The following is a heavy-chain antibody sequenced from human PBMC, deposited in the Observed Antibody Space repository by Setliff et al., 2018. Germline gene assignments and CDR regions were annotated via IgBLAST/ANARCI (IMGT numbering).Heavy chain of an antibody. J-gene: IGHJ4*02. CDR3: ARQIDYGDFQYFDY. V-gene: IGHV4-38-2*01. Sequence: SETLSLTCAVSGYSISSGYYWGWIRQPPGKGLEWIGSISHSGSAYYNPSLKSRVTISVDTSKNQLSLKLNSVTAADTAVYYCARQIDYGDFQYFDYWGQGTLVTVS. D-gene: IGHD4-17*01. CDR1: GYSISSGYY. CDR2: ISHSGSA.